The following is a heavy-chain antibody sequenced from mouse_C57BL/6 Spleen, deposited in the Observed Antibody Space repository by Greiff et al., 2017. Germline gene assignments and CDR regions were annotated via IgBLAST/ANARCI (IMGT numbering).Heavy chain of an antibody. CDR1: GYTFTSYW. V-gene: IGHV1-59*01. CDR3: ARGGSVYDSWFAY. J-gene: IGHJ3*01. Sequence: QVQLKQPGAELVRPGTSVKLSCKASGYTFTSYWMHWVKQRPGQGLEWIGVIDPSDSYTNYNQKFKGKATLTVDTSSSTAYMQLSSLTSEDSAVYYCARGGSVYDSWFAYWGQGTLVTVSA. D-gene: IGHD2-3*01. CDR2: IDPSDSYT.